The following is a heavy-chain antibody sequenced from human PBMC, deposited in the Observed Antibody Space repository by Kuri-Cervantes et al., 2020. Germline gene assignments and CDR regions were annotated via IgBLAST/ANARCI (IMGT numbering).Heavy chain of an antibody. CDR3: ARDPGIVGPLYYFDY. CDR2: INSDGSST. J-gene: IGHJ4*02. D-gene: IGHD2-15*01. Sequence: GESLKISCAASGFTFSSYWMHWVRQAPGKGLVWVSRINSDGSSTSYADSVKGRFTISRDNAKNTLYLQMNSLRADDTAVYYCARDPGIVGPLYYFDYRGQGTLVTVSS. CDR1: GFTFSSYW. V-gene: IGHV3-74*01.